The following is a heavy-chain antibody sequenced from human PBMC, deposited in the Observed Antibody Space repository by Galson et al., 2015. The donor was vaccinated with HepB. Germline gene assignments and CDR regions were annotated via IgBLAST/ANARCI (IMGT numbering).Heavy chain of an antibody. J-gene: IGHJ4*02. CDR1: GFTFSSFG. Sequence: SLRLSCAGSGFTFSSFGLHWVRQAPGKGLDWVAVISHNGNYKYYVDSVKGRFTISRDNSKTTVYLQMNSLRAEDTAVYYCAKDPSRLLLAGRLDSWAQGTRVTFSS. CDR2: ISHNGNYK. CDR3: AKDPSRLLLAGRLDS. D-gene: IGHD6-19*01. V-gene: IGHV3-30*18.